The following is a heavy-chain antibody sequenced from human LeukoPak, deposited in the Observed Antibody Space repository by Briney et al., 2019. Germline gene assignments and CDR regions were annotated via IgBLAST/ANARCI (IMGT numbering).Heavy chain of an antibody. Sequence: GGSLRLSCAASGFTFDDYAMHWVRQAPGKGLEWVSGISWNSGSIGYADSVKGRFTISRDNAKNSLYLQMNSLRAEDTALYYCAKAFPGYYDYVWGSYRYYFDYWGQGTLVTVSS. CDR2: ISWNSGSI. D-gene: IGHD3-16*02. CDR3: AKAFPGYYDYVWGSYRYYFDY. V-gene: IGHV3-9*01. J-gene: IGHJ4*02. CDR1: GFTFDDYA.